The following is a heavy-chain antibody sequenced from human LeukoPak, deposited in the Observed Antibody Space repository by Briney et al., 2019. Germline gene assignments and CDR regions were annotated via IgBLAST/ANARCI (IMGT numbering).Heavy chain of an antibody. Sequence: ASVKVSCTASGYTFTGYYMHWVRQAPGQGLEWMGRIDPNTGGTKSAKNFQGRVTMTRDTSISTAYMALSGLRSDDTAVYYCASLYDIVGTTVDYWGQGTLVTVSS. CDR2: IDPNTGGT. J-gene: IGHJ4*02. CDR1: GYTFTGYY. CDR3: ASLYDIVGTTVDY. V-gene: IGHV1-2*06. D-gene: IGHD1-26*01.